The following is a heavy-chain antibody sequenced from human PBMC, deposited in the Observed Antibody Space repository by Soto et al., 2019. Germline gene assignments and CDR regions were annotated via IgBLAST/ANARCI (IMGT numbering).Heavy chain of an antibody. J-gene: IGHJ6*02. CDR3: ARDSTVYSSGWYYYYYGMDV. D-gene: IGHD6-19*01. V-gene: IGHV3-30-3*01. CDR1: GFTFSSYA. CDR2: ISYDGSNK. Sequence: GGSLRLSCAASGFTFSSYAMHWVRQAPGKGLEWVAVISYDGSNKYYADSVKGRFTISRDNSKNTLYLQMNSLRAEDTAVYYCARDSTVYSSGWYYYYYGMDVWGQGTTVTVSS.